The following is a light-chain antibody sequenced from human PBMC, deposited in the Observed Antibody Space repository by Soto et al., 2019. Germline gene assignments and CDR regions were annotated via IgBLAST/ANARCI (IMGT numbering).Light chain of an antibody. CDR1: RSISAS. CDR3: QQYDYSRS. J-gene: IGKJ1*01. CDR2: DVS. V-gene: IGKV1-5*01. Sequence: DIQMTQSPSALSASVGDTVTITCRASRSISASLAWYQHKPGEAPKLLIYDVSSLETGVPSRFSGSGSGTEFSLTIRGLQPDDFATYYCQQYDYSRSFGQGTKVDIK.